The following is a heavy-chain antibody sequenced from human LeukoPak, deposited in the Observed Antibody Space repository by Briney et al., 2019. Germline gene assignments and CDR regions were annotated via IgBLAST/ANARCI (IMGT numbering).Heavy chain of an antibody. CDR1: GYTFTSYY. CDR2: INPSGGST. Sequence: ASVKVSCKASGYTFTSYYMHWVRQAPGQGLEWMGIINPSGGSTSYAQKFQGRVTMTRDTSTSTVYMELSSLRSEDTAVYYCARGPRITMIVVAITPTDYWGQGTLVTVSS. V-gene: IGHV1-46*01. CDR3: ARGPRITMIVVAITPTDY. J-gene: IGHJ4*02. D-gene: IGHD3-22*01.